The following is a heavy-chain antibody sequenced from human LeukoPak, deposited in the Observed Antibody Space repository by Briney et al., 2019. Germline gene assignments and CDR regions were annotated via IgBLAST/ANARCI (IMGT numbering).Heavy chain of an antibody. CDR2: ITPLFGTA. J-gene: IGHJ1*01. CDR3: AKDGRAFAEYFQH. V-gene: IGHV1-69*13. D-gene: IGHD3-10*01. CDR1: GGTFSKYT. Sequence: ASVKVSCKASGGTFSKYTISWVRQRPGQGLEWMGGITPLFGTANYAQKFQGRVTITADESASTAYMELSSLRSEDTAVYYCAKDGRAFAEYFQHWGQGTLVTVSS.